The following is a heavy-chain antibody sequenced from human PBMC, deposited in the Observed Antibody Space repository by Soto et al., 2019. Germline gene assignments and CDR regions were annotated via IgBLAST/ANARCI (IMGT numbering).Heavy chain of an antibody. CDR1: GYTFTSYG. CDR3: ARDQGGYSGYDPLPY. J-gene: IGHJ4*02. V-gene: IGHV1-18*01. D-gene: IGHD5-12*01. CDR2: ISAYNGNT. Sequence: ASVKVSCKASGYTFTSYGISWVRQAPGQGLEWMGWISAYNGNTNYAQKLQGRVTMTTDTSTSTAYMELRSLRSDDTAVYYCARDQGGYSGYDPLPYWGQGTLVTVSS.